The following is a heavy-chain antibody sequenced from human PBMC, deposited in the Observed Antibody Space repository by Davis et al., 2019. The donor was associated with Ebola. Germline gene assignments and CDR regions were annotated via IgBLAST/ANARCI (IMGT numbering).Heavy chain of an antibody. CDR1: GYTFSRYG. J-gene: IGHJ3*02. Sequence: ASVKVSCKASGYTFSRYGINWVRQAPGQGLEWMGWITPFRGNTKSAQKFQGRVTMTIDASTSTGYMELRGLRSDDTAVYYCAKNNKPDIALAAGAFNIWGQGTVVTVSS. CDR3: AKNNKPDIALAAGAFNI. V-gene: IGHV1-18*01. CDR2: ITPFRGNT. D-gene: IGHD2-8*01.